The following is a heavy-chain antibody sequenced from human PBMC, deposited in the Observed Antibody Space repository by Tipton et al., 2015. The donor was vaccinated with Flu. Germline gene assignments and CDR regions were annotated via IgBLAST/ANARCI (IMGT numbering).Heavy chain of an antibody. CDR3: ATKFANWGVWEPRDY. V-gene: IGHV4-34*01. J-gene: IGHJ4*02. CDR2: INHSGST. CDR1: GGSFSGYY. D-gene: IGHD7-27*01. Sequence: TLSLTCAVYGGSFSGYYWSWIRQPPGKGLEWIGEINHSGSTNYNPSLKSRVTISADTSKKQFSLKLNSATAADTAVYFCATKFANWGVWEPRDYWGQGTLVTVS.